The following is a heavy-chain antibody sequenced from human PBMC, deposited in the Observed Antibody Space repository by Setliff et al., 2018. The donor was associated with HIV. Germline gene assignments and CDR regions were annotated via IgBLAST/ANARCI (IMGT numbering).Heavy chain of an antibody. J-gene: IGHJ3*02. Sequence: ASVKVSCKASGYTFTNYAVHWVRQAPGQRLEWMGWINAGNGNTKYSQKFQGRVTITRDTSTSTVYLELSSPKSEDTAVYYCARRKGATTNAFDIWGQGTMVTVSS. D-gene: IGHD1-26*01. CDR2: INAGNGNT. CDR1: GYTFTNYA. V-gene: IGHV1-3*01. CDR3: ARRKGATTNAFDI.